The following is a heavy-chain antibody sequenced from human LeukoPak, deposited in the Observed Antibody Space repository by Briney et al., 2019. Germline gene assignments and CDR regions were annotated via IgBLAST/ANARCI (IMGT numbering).Heavy chain of an antibody. D-gene: IGHD6-13*01. Sequence: SETLSLTCTVSGGSISSYYWSWIRPPPGKGLEWIGYIYYSGSTNYNPSLKSRVTISVDTSKNQFSLKLSSVTAADTAVYYCARRIAAAGTGWFDPWGQGTLVTVSS. V-gene: IGHV4-59*08. CDR2: IYYSGST. CDR1: GGSISSYY. J-gene: IGHJ5*02. CDR3: ARRIAAAGTGWFDP.